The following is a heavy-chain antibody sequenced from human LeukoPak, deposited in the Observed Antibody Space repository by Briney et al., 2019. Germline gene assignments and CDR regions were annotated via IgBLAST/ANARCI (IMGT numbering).Heavy chain of an antibody. CDR2: ITPIVDIA. D-gene: IGHD2-15*01. J-gene: IGHJ6*02. CDR3: ASGLGFCSGSDCTNLVKDYYYGMNV. Sequence: SVKVSCKASGYTFTSYAISWVRQAPGQGLEWMGRITPIVDIATYIQKFQGRVTITANKFTSTAYMELSSLTSEDTAVYYCASGLGFCSGSDCTNLVKDYYYGMNVWGQGTTVTVSS. V-gene: IGHV1-69*04. CDR1: GYTFTSYA.